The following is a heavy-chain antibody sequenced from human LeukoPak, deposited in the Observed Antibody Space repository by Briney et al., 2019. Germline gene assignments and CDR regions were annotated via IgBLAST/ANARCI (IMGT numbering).Heavy chain of an antibody. CDR1: EYTFTNYY. CDR2: INPSGGST. V-gene: IGHV1-46*01. CDR3: ATAQQLLGSFDY. Sequence: GASVKVSCKASEYTFTNYYVHWVRQAPGQGLEWMGIINPSGGSTDYAQKFQDRVTMTRDMSTSTVYMELSGLRSEDTAVYFCATAQQLLGSFDYWGQGTLVTVSS. D-gene: IGHD1-1*01. J-gene: IGHJ4*02.